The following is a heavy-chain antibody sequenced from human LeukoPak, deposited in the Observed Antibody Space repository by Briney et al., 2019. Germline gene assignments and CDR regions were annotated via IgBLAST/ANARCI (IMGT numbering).Heavy chain of an antibody. J-gene: IGHJ4*02. Sequence: GGSLRLSCAASGFTFSDYNMNWVRQAPGKGLEWVSYITNGGSTIHHADSVKGRFTISRDNAKKTLYLQMNNLTAEDTAVYFCAKDHDSTGYPTSDYWGQGTLVIVSS. CDR2: ITNGGSTI. D-gene: IGHD3-22*01. CDR3: AKDHDSTGYPTSDY. V-gene: IGHV3-11*01. CDR1: GFTFSDYN.